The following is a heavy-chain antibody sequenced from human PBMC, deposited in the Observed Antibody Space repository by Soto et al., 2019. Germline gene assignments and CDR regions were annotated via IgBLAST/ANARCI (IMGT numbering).Heavy chain of an antibody. CDR2: SGGGVVDK. Sequence: EVRRLESGGGLVQPWGSLRFSCAAYRFTFSTYAMSWFRQAPGKVPEWASGSGGGVVDKSNADSVRGRFTISRDDSKCTLFLKMTSLRVAATAVDYCAKARMSYHSVWDPFAVWCQGTFVTVSS. CDR3: AKARMSYHSVWDPFAV. J-gene: IGHJ3*01. V-gene: IGHV3-23*01. CDR1: RFTFSTYA. D-gene: IGHD3-16*02.